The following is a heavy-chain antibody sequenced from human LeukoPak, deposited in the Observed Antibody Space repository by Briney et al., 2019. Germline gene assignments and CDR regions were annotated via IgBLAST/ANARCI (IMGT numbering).Heavy chain of an antibody. Sequence: GGSLRLSCAASGFTFSSYSMNWVRQAPGKGLEWVSSISSSSTYIYYAYTGKGRFTISRDNAKNSLSLQMNSLRAEDTAVYYCARFTYYYGSGEGWTAMANTWFDPWGQGTLVTVSS. CDR2: ISSSSTYI. CDR1: GFTFSSYS. V-gene: IGHV3-21*01. D-gene: IGHD3-10*01. CDR3: ARFTYYYGSGEGWTAMANTWFDP. J-gene: IGHJ5*02.